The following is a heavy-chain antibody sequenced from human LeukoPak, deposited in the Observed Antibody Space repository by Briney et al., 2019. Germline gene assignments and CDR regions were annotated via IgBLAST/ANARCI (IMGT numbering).Heavy chain of an antibody. V-gene: IGHV6-1*01. D-gene: IGHD2-2*01. CDR1: GDSVSINSVT. CDR3: ARRLTQYDCFDP. CDR2: TYYRSTWYN. J-gene: IGHJ5*02. Sequence: SLTLSLTCAISGDSVSINSVTWNWIRQSPSRGLEWLGRTYYRSTWYNDYAVSVRGRITVNPDTSKNQFSLHLNSVTPEDTAVYYCARRLTQYDCFDPWGQGILVTVSS.